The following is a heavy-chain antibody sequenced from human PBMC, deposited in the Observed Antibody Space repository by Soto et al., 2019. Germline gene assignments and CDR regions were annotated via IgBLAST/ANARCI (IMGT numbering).Heavy chain of an antibody. J-gene: IGHJ4*02. CDR1: GGSISSGYYY. CDR2: IYYSGSS. D-gene: IGHD5-18*01. Sequence: SETLSLTCTVSGGSISSGYYYWSWIRQPPGKGLEWLGYIYYSGSSYYNPSLKSRITISVDTSKNQFSLNLSSVTAADTAVYYCARDRERGYSYGYFDYWGQGTLVTVS. CDR3: ARDRERGYSYGYFDY. V-gene: IGHV4-30-4*01.